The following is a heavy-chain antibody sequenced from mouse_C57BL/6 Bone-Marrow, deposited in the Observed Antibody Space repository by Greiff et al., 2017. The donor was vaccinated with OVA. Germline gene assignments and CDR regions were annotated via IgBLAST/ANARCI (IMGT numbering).Heavy chain of an antibody. CDR1: GFSLTSYG. D-gene: IGHD2-4*01. CDR3: ARNNRLRRVGYAMDY. CDR2: IWSGGST. Sequence: VKLMESGPGLVQPSQSLSITCTVSGFSLTSYGVHWVRQSPGKGLEWLGVIWSGGSTDYNAAFISRLSISKDNSKSQVFFKMNSLQADDTAIYYCARNNRLRRVGYAMDYWGQGTSVTVSS. J-gene: IGHJ4*01. V-gene: IGHV2-2*01.